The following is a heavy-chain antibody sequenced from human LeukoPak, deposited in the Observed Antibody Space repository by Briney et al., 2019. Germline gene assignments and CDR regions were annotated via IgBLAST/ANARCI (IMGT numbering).Heavy chain of an antibody. CDR2: INPNSGGT. Sequence: ASVKVSCKASGYTFTGYYMHWVRQAPGQGLEWMGWINPNSGGTNYAQKFQGRVTMTRDTSISTAYMELSRLRSDVTAVYYCARDPLDFYYYYGMDVWGQGTTVTVSS. CDR3: ARDPLDFYYYYGMDV. V-gene: IGHV1-2*02. J-gene: IGHJ6*02. CDR1: GYTFTGYY.